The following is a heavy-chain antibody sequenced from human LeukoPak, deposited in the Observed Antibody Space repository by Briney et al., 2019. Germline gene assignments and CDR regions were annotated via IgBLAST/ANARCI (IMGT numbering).Heavy chain of an antibody. CDR1: AFTFSSYS. V-gene: IGHV3-48*04. Sequence: PPGGSLRLSCAASAFTFSSYSMNWVRQAPGKGLEWVSYISTSSSTIYYADSVKGRFTISRDDSRNTLYLQMNSLRGDDTAVYYCAKDVGKWESLHFFDYWGQGTLVTVSS. CDR2: ISTSSSTI. D-gene: IGHD1-26*01. CDR3: AKDVGKWESLHFFDY. J-gene: IGHJ4*02.